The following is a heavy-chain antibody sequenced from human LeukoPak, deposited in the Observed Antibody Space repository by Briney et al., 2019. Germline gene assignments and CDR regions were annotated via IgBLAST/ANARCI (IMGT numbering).Heavy chain of an antibody. Sequence: GGSLRLSCAASGFTFSSYWMSWVRQAPGKGLEWVANIKQDGSEKYYVDSVKGRLTISRDNAKNSLYLQMNSLRAEDTAVYYCAREVGVVVPAATYYYYYMDVWGKGTTVTVSS. CDR3: AREVGVVVPAATYYYYYMDV. D-gene: IGHD2-2*01. J-gene: IGHJ6*03. CDR1: GFTFSSYW. CDR2: IKQDGSEK. V-gene: IGHV3-7*01.